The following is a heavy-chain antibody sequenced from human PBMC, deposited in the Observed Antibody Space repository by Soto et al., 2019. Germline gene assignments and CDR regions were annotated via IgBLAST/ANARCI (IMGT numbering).Heavy chain of an antibody. J-gene: IGHJ5*02. D-gene: IGHD2-8*01. CDR2: IKQDGSEK. V-gene: IGHV3-7*01. CDR1: GFTFSSYW. Sequence: LRLSCAASGFTFSSYWMSWVRQAPGKGLEWVADIKQDGSEKYYVDSVKGRFTISRDNTKNSLYLQMNSLRAEDTAVYYCARLMAMSWFDPWGQGTLVTVSS. CDR3: ARLMAMSWFDP.